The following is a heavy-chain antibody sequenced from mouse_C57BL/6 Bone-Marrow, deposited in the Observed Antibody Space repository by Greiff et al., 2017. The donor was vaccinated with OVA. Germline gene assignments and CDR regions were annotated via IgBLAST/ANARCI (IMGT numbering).Heavy chain of an antibody. CDR1: GYTFTSYW. CDR3: AREDYGSSHYFDY. Sequence: QVQLQQSGAELAKPGASVKLSCKASGYTFTSYWMHWVKQRPGQGLEWIGYINPSSGYTKYNQKFKDKATLTADKSSSTAYMQLSSLTYEDSSVYYCAREDYGSSHYFDYWGQGTTLTVSS. D-gene: IGHD1-1*01. V-gene: IGHV1-7*01. CDR2: INPSSGYT. J-gene: IGHJ2*01.